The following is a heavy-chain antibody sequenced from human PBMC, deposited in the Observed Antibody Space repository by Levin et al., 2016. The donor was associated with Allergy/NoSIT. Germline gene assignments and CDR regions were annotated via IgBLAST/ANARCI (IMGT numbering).Heavy chain of an antibody. V-gene: IGHV3-30*04. J-gene: IGHJ6*02. CDR2: ISYDGSKK. Sequence: VRQAPGKGLEWVAAISYDGSKKYYSDSVKGRFTISRDNSKNTVYLQMNSLRTDDTAVYYCARSDTFYCATGSCSTDYYYSLDVWGQGTTVTVSS. CDR3: ARSDTFYCATGSCSTDYYYSLDV. D-gene: IGHD2-8*01.